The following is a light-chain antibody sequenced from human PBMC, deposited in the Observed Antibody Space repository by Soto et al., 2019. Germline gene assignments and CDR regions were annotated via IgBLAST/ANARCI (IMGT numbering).Light chain of an antibody. V-gene: IGKV1-33*01. CDR1: QDISNC. CDR3: QQCDTLPFT. J-gene: IGKJ3*01. Sequence: DIQMTQSPSSLSASVGDRVTITCQASQDISNCLNWYQQKPGRAPKLLIYDASKLETGVPSRFSGGGSETDFTFTISSLQPEDIGTYYCQQCDTLPFTFGPGTKVDIK. CDR2: DAS.